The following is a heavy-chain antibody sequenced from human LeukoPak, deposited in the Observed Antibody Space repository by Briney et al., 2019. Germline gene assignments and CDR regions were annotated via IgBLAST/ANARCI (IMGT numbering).Heavy chain of an antibody. CDR2: IYSNGNT. CDR3: ARSATVPTGYFDY. V-gene: IGHV4-39*07. J-gene: IGHJ4*02. D-gene: IGHD5-12*01. CDR1: GGSISSSGHY. Sequence: SETLSLTCSVSGGSISSSGHYWGWIRQSPEKGLDWIGSIYSNGNTYYNPSVKSRVTISVDTSKNQFSLKLTSVTAAETAVYYCARSATVPTGYFDYWAQGPLVTVSS.